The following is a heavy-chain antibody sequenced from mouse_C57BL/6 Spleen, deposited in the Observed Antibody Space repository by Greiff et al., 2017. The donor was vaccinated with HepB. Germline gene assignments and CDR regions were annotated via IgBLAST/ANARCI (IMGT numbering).Heavy chain of an antibody. V-gene: IGHV1-20*01. CDR3: ASQAGVAHWYFDF. CDR2: INPYNGDT. CDR1: GYSFTGYF. Sequence: VQLKESGPELVKPGDSVKISCKASGYSFTGYFMNWVMQSHGKSLEWIGRINPYNGDTFYNQKFKGKATLTVDKSSTTAYMELRSLTSEDSAVYYCASQAGVAHWYFDFWGTGTPVTVSA. J-gene: IGHJ1*03. D-gene: IGHD1-1*01.